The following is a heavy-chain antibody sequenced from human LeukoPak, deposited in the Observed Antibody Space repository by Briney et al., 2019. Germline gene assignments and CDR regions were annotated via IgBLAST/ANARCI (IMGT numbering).Heavy chain of an antibody. CDR3: ARDLLGWELHYFDY. J-gene: IGHJ4*02. D-gene: IGHD1-26*01. V-gene: IGHV3-74*01. Sequence: GGSLRLSCATSGFTFSTFWMHWVRQAPGKGLVWVSRINHDGSSTNYADSVKGRFTISRDNAKNSLYLQMNSLRAEDTAVYYCARDLLGWELHYFDYWGQGTLVTVSS. CDR2: INHDGSST. CDR1: GFTFSTFW.